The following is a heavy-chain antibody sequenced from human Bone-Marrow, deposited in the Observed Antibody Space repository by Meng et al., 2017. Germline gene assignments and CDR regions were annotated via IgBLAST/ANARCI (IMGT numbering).Heavy chain of an antibody. CDR3: AKDPGGSGSYRQLTNWFDP. V-gene: IGHV3-23*01. J-gene: IGHJ5*02. D-gene: IGHD3-10*01. CDR1: GFTFSSYG. CDR2: ISGSGGST. Sequence: GESLKISCAASGFTFSSYGINWVRQAPGKGLEWVSAISGSGGSTYYADSVKGRFTISRDNSKNTLYLQMNSLRAEDTAVYYCAKDPGGSGSYRQLTNWFDPWGQGTLVTVSS.